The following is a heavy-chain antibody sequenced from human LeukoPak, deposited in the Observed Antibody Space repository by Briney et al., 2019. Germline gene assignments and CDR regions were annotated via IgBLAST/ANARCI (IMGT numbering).Heavy chain of an antibody. CDR2: ISGGGDST. D-gene: IGHD3-16*01. Sequence: GGSLRLSCVASGLTFSTYAMSWVRQAPGKGLEWVSAISGGGDSTYYADSVKGRFTISRDTSKNTLYLQMNSLRAEDTAVYYCAKDRARGGATDFDYWGQGALVTVSS. V-gene: IGHV3-23*01. J-gene: IGHJ4*02. CDR1: GLTFSTYA. CDR3: AKDRARGGATDFDY.